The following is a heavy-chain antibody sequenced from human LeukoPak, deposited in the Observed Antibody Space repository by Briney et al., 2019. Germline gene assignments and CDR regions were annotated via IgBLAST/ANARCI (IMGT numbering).Heavy chain of an antibody. V-gene: IGHV1-46*01. D-gene: IGHD6-13*01. CDR2: INPSGGST. Sequence: ASVKVSCKASGYTFTSYYMHWVRQAPGQGLEWMGRINPSGGSTSYAQKFQGRVTMTRDMSTSTVYMELSSLRSEDTAVYYCARDGYSSSWPYYYYMDVWGKGTTVTVSS. J-gene: IGHJ6*03. CDR3: ARDGYSSSWPYYYYMDV. CDR1: GYTFTSYY.